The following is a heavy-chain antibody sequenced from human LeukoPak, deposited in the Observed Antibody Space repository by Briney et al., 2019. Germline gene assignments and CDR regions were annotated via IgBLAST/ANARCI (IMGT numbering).Heavy chain of an antibody. Sequence: SETLSLTCAVYGGSFSGYYWSWIRQPPGKGLEWIGEINHSGSTNYNPSLTSRVTISVDTSKNQFSLKLSSVTAADTAVYYCARVRYSSSWYVGAYYYYYMDVWGKGTTVTVSS. V-gene: IGHV4-34*01. CDR3: ARVRYSSSWYVGAYYYYYMDV. CDR1: GGSFSGYY. CDR2: INHSGST. J-gene: IGHJ6*03. D-gene: IGHD6-13*01.